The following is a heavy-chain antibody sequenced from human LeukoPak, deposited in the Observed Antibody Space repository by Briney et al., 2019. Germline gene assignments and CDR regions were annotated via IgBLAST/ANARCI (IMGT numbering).Heavy chain of an antibody. J-gene: IGHJ3*01. Sequence: GGSLRLSCAASGFTFSTYAMSWVRQAPGKGLEWVSVFSGSGSSTYYADSVKGRFTISRDNSKNTLYLQMNSLRAEDTAAYYCAKEMATIRASDFWGQGTMVTVSS. CDR3: AKEMATIRASDF. CDR2: FSGSGSST. V-gene: IGHV3-23*01. D-gene: IGHD5-24*01. CDR1: GFTFSTYA.